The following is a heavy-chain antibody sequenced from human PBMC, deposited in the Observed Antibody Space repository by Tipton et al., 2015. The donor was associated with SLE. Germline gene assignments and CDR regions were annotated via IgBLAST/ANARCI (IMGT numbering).Heavy chain of an antibody. CDR3: ARHDGQWDAFDV. Sequence: TLSLTCAVSGGSFSGSYWSWIRQVPGKGLEWIGEVNDIGGTDYNPSLKSRVSMSIDTSKNQFSLKLSSVTAADTAVYYCARHDGQWDAFDVWGQGTMVTVSS. CDR1: GGSFSGSY. J-gene: IGHJ3*01. D-gene: IGHD6-19*01. V-gene: IGHV4-34*01. CDR2: VNDIGGT.